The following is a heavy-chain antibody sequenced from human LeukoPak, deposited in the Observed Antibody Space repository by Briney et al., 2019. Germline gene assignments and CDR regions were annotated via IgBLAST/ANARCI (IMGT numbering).Heavy chain of an antibody. J-gene: IGHJ4*02. CDR3: ARELTGTTLFDY. CDR2: IYHSGST. D-gene: IGHD1-1*01. Sequence: PSETLSLTCTVSGGSISSYYWSWIRQPPGKGLEWIGYIYHSGSTYYNPSLKSRVTISVDRSKNQFSLKLSSVTAADTAVYYCARELTGTTLFDYWGQGTLVTVSS. V-gene: IGHV4-59*12. CDR1: GGSISSYY.